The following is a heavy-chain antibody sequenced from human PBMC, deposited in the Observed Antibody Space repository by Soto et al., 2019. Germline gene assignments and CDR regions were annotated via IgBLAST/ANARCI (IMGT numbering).Heavy chain of an antibody. CDR3: ARGIVVVPAAYYYYGMDV. J-gene: IGHJ6*02. D-gene: IGHD2-2*01. CDR1: GGSFRGYY. Sequence: LSLTCAVYGGSFRGYYWSWIRQPPGKGLEWIGEINHSGSTNYNPSLKSRVTISVDTSKNQFSLKLSSVTAADTAVYYCARGIVVVPAAYYYYGMDVWGQGTTVTVSS. CDR2: INHSGST. V-gene: IGHV4-34*01.